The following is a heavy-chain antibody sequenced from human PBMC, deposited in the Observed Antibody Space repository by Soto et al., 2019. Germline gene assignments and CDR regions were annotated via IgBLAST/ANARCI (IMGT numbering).Heavy chain of an antibody. D-gene: IGHD3-3*01. CDR2: ISGSGSST. J-gene: IGHJ4*02. Sequence: PGGSLRLSCAASGFTFSSYAMSWVRQAPGKGLEWVSTISGSGSSTYYADSVKGRFTISRDNSKKTLYVQMNSPRAEDTAVYYCAKMSDFWSGSPTYHFNFCGQGTQVTFTS. CDR3: AKMSDFWSGSPTYHFNF. V-gene: IGHV3-23*01. CDR1: GFTFSSYA.